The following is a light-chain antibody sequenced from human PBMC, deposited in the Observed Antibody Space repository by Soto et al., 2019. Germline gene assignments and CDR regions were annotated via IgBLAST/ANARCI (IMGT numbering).Light chain of an antibody. CDR1: ENLRTF. Sequence: EIVLTQSPATLSLSPGERATLSCRATENLRTFLAWYQQKAGQAPRLLIYDASNRATGIPDRFSGSGSGTDFTLTISNLEPEDSAFYCCQQRSICPLTFGGGTKVDIK. V-gene: IGKV3-11*01. CDR3: QQRSICPLT. CDR2: DAS. J-gene: IGKJ4*01.